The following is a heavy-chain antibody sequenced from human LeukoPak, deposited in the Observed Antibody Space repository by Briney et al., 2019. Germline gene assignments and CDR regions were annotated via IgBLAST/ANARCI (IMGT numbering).Heavy chain of an antibody. D-gene: IGHD6-13*01. V-gene: IGHV3-23*01. CDR3: AKPMIAAAGMAGAFDI. CDR2: ISGSGGST. Sequence: GGSLRLSCAASGFTFNSYAMSWVRQAPGKGLEWVSAISGSGGSTYYADSVKGRFTISRDNSKNTLYLQMNSLRAEDTAVYYCAKPMIAAAGMAGAFDIWGQGTMVTVSS. J-gene: IGHJ3*02. CDR1: GFTFNSYA.